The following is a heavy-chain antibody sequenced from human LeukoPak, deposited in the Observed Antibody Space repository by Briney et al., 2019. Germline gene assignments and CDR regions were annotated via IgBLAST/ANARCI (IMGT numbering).Heavy chain of an antibody. J-gene: IGHJ6*02. CDR3: ARGGDIDYDSSAWPLGMDV. CDR2: INHSGST. CDR1: GGSFSGSY. D-gene: IGHD3-22*01. Sequence: KPSETLSLTCAVYGGSFSGSYWSWIRQPPGKGLEWIGEINHSGSTNYDPSLKSRVTISVDTSKNQFSLKLSSVTAADTAVYYCARGGDIDYDSSAWPLGMDVWGQGTTVTVSS. V-gene: IGHV4-34*01.